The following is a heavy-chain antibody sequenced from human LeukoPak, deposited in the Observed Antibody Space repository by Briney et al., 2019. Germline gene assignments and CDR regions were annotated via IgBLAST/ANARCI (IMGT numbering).Heavy chain of an antibody. D-gene: IGHD5-24*01. V-gene: IGHV3-23*01. Sequence: GGSLRLSCAASGFTFSSSAMSWVRQAPGKGLEWVSNISGSGSGGSTYYADSVKGRFTISRGNSKNTLYLQMNSLRAEDTAVYYCAKSGYNRFDYWGQGTLVTVSS. J-gene: IGHJ4*02. CDR1: GFTFSSSA. CDR2: ISGSGSGGST. CDR3: AKSGYNRFDY.